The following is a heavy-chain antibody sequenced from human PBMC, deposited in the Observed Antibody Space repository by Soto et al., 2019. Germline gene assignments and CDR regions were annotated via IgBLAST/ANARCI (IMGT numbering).Heavy chain of an antibody. V-gene: IGHV4-31*03. J-gene: IGHJ4*02. CDR1: GGSISSGGYY. CDR2: IYYSGST. D-gene: IGHD3-16*01. Sequence: PSETLSLTCTVSGGSISSGGYYWSWIRQHPGKGLEWIGYIYYSGSTYYNPSPKSRVTISVDTSKNQFSLKLSSVTAADTAVYYCARGTYYDYIWGSPPPDYWGQGTLVTVSS. CDR3: ARGTYYDYIWGSPPPDY.